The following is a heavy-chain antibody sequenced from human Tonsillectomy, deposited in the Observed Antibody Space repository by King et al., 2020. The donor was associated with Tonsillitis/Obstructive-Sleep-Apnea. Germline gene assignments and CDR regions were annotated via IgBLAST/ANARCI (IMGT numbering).Heavy chain of an antibody. CDR1: GFTFSDYY. CDR2: ISSSSGYT. CDR3: ARGHVEPAAIPGLGWFDP. J-gene: IGHJ5*02. Sequence: VQLVESGGGLVKPGGSLRLSCAASGFTFSDYYMSWIRQAPGKGLEWVSYISSSSGYTNYADSVKGRFTISRDNAKSSLYLQRNSLRAEDTAVYYCARGHVEPAAIPGLGWFDPWGQGTLVTVSS. V-gene: IGHV3-11*05. D-gene: IGHD2-2*02.